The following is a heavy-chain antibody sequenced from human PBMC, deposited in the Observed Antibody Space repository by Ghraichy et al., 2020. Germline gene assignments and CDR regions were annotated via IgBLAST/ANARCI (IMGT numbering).Heavy chain of an antibody. CDR1: GYIFNGYY. Sequence: ASVKVSCKASGYIFNGYYIHWVRQAPGQGLEWMGRVNPNSGGTNYAQKFQGRVTMTRDSSISTAYMEVSGLRSDDTAVYYCARWKYSTSSIDSWGQGTLVTVSS. V-gene: IGHV1-2*06. CDR3: ARWKYSTSSIDS. D-gene: IGHD6-6*01. J-gene: IGHJ4*02. CDR2: VNPNSGGT.